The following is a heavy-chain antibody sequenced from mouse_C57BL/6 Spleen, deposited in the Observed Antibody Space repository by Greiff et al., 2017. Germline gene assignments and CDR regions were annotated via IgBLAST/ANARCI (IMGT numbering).Heavy chain of an antibody. J-gene: IGHJ1*03. V-gene: IGHV1-82*01. CDR3: ARTTGYGNSWYFDV. Sequence: VQLQESGPELVKPGASVKISCKASGYAFSSSWMNWVKQRPGKGLEWIGRIYPGDGDTNYNGKFKGKATLTADKSSSTAYMQLSSLTSEDSAVYFCARTTGYGNSWYFDVWGTGTTVTVSS. D-gene: IGHD2-1*01. CDR1: GYAFSSSW. CDR2: IYPGDGDT.